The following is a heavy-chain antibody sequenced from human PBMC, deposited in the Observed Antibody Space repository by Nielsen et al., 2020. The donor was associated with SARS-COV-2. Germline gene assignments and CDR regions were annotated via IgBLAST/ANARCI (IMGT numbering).Heavy chain of an antibody. J-gene: IGHJ5*02. CDR2: IYYSGST. CDR1: GGSISSYY. V-gene: IGHV4-59*01. D-gene: IGHD3-10*01. CDR3: ARDQRGYYGSGSYFNWFDP. Sequence: GSLRLSCTVSGGSISSYYWSWIRQPPGKGLEWIGYIYYSGSTNYNPSLKSRVTISVDTSKNQFSLKLSSVTAADTAVYYCARDQRGYYGSGSYFNWFDPWGQGTLVTVSS.